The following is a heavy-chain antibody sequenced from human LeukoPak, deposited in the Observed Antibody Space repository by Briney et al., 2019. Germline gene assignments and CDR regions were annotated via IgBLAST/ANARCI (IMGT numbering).Heavy chain of an antibody. CDR1: GFTFSSYG. V-gene: IGHV3-30*02. Sequence: GGSLRLSCAASGFTFSSYGMHWVRQAPGKGLERVAFIRYDGDNKYYADSVKGRFTMSRDNSKNTLYLQMNSLRAEDTAVYYCAFGRLGELSHFDYWGQGTLVTVSS. CDR2: IRYDGDNK. J-gene: IGHJ4*02. D-gene: IGHD3-16*02. CDR3: AFGRLGELSHFDY.